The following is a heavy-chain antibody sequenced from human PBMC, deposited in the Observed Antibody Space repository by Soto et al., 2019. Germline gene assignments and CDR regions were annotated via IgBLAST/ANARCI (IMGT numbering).Heavy chain of an antibody. J-gene: IGHJ4*02. Sequence: QVQLVQSGAEEKKPGASVKVSCKASGYTFTSYAMHWVRQAPGQRLEWMGWINAGNGNTTYSQKFQGRATITRGTAASRACMELSSLRSDDTAVYYCGRSIVVVTALDYWGQGTLVTVSS. CDR3: GRSIVVVTALDY. CDR2: INAGNGNT. D-gene: IGHD2-21*02. V-gene: IGHV1-3*05. CDR1: GYTFTSYA.